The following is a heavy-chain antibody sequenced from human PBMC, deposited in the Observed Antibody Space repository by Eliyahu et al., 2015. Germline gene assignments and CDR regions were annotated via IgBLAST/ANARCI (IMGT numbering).Heavy chain of an antibody. Sequence: EVHLVESGGGLIQPGGSLRLSCAASGFTFSSFGMNWVRQAPGKGLEWVSYISSRSSSIYYADSVKGRFTISRDNAKNSLYLQMNSLRAEDTAVYYCASYYYDSSGTPHDAFDIWGQGTMVTVSS. V-gene: IGHV3-48*01. CDR1: GFTFSSFG. D-gene: IGHD3-22*01. CDR2: ISSRSSSI. CDR3: ASYYYDSSGTPHDAFDI. J-gene: IGHJ3*02.